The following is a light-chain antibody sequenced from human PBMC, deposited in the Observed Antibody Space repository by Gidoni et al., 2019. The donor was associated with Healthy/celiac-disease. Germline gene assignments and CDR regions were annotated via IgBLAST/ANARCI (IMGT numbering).Light chain of an antibody. CDR1: QSVSSN. CDR2: GAS. V-gene: IGKV3-15*01. Sequence: EIVMTQSQATLSVSPGERATLSCRASQSVSSNLAWYQQKPGQAPRLLIYGASTRATGIPARFSGSGSGTEFTLTISSLQSEDFAVYSCQQYNNWPPTFGQGTKVEIK. J-gene: IGKJ1*01. CDR3: QQYNNWPPT.